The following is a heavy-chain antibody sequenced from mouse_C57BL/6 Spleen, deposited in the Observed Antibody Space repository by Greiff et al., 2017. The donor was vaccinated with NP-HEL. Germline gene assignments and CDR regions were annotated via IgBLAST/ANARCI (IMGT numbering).Heavy chain of an antibody. CDR2: IRLKSDNYET. J-gene: IGHJ2*01. V-gene: IGHV6-3*01. D-gene: IGHD2-3*01. Sequence: EVKLQESGGGLVQPGGSMKLSCVASGFTFSNYWMNWVRQSPEKGIEWVAQIRLKSDNYETHYAESVKGRFTISRDDSKSNVYLQMNNLRAEDTGIYCCTSYDGYYNFDSWGQGTTLTVSS. CDR3: TSYDGYYNFDS. CDR1: GFTFSNYW.